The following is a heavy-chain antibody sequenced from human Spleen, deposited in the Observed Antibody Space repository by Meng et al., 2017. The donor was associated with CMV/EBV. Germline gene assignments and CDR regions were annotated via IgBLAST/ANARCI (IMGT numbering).Heavy chain of an antibody. Sequence: EVKLVESGGGPVKPAGSLRFYCAASGFTFSSYSMNWVRQAPGKGLEWVSSISSSSSYIYYADSVKGRFTISRDNAKNSLYLQMNSLRAEDTAVYYCASSEGVLLWFGEIWGQGPLVTVAS. CDR1: GFTFSSYS. V-gene: IGHV3-21*01. D-gene: IGHD3-10*01. CDR2: ISSSSSYI. CDR3: ASSEGVLLWFGEI. J-gene: IGHJ4*02.